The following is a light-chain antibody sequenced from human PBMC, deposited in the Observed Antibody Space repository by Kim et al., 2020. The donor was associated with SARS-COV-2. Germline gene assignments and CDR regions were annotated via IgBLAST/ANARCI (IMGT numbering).Light chain of an antibody. Sequence: KSVTISCTGSSSDGGGYNYVSWYQHHPGKAPTLMIYDVSKWPSGVPDRFSGSKSGNTASLTISGLQAEDEADYYCCSYAGSYTWVFGGGTQLTVL. CDR3: CSYAGSYTWV. CDR1: SSDGGGYNY. V-gene: IGLV2-11*01. J-gene: IGLJ3*02. CDR2: DVS.